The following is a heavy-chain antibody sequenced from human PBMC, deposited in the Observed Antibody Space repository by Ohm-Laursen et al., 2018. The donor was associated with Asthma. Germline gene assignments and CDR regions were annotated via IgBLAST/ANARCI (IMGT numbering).Heavy chain of an antibody. CDR2: IYHSGST. V-gene: IGHV4-30-2*01. CDR3: ARGGYGDNYHPMLAFDI. CDR1: GGSISSGGYS. J-gene: IGHJ3*02. Sequence: SQTLSLTCAVSGGSISSGGYSWSWIRQPPGKGLEWIGYIYHSGSTYYNPSLKSRVTISVDRSKNQFSLKLSSVTAADTAVYYCARGGYGDNYHPMLAFDIWGQGTMVTVSS. D-gene: IGHD4-17*01.